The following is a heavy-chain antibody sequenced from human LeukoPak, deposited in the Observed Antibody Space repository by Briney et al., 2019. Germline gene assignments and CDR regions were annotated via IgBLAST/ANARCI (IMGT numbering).Heavy chain of an antibody. CDR1: GFTFSSCS. Sequence: GGSLSLSCAASGFTFSSCSMNWVRQAPGKGLEWVSSISSSSSYIYYADSVKGRFTISRDNAKNSLYLQMNSLRAEDTAVYYCASPGIAAAGTGDYWGQGTLVTVSS. CDR3: ASPGIAAAGTGDY. CDR2: ISSSSSYI. V-gene: IGHV3-21*01. D-gene: IGHD6-13*01. J-gene: IGHJ4*02.